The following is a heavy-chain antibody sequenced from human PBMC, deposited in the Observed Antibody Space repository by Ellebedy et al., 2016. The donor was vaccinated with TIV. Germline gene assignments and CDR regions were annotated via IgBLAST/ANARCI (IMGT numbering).Heavy chain of an antibody. Sequence: ASVQVSCKASGGTFSSYGFSWVRQAPGQGLEWMGGIIGMFATVNYAQKFQGRVTITADEFTSTAYMELSSLTSEDTAVYYCARHPGYRTAEYFHHWGQGTLVTVSS. J-gene: IGHJ1*01. V-gene: IGHV1-69*13. CDR2: IIGMFATV. CDR3: ARHPGYRTAEYFHH. CDR1: GGTFSSYG. D-gene: IGHD5-12*01.